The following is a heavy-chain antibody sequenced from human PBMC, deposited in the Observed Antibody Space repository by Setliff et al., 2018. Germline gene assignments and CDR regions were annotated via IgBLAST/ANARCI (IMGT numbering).Heavy chain of an antibody. CDR2: IYYNGTT. CDR3: TSTPRGGINITTRAGACDS. CDR1: GASISSNY. J-gene: IGHJ4*02. V-gene: IGHV4-59*01. Sequence: SETLSLTCSVSGASISSNYWSWIRQSPGKGLEWIGYIYYNGTTRYSPSLKSRVTISVDTSKNQFSLRLTSVTAADTAVYYCTSTPRGGINITTRAGACDSWGQGTLVTVS. D-gene: IGHD6-6*01.